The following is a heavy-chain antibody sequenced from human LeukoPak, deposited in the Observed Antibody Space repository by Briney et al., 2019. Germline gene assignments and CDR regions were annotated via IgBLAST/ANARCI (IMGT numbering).Heavy chain of an antibody. CDR2: IRYDGSNK. Sequence: GGSLRLSCAASGFTFSSYGMHWVRQAPGKGLEWVAFIRYDGSNKYYADSVKGRFTVSRDNSKNTLYLQMNSLRAEDTAVYYCAKDQFYDSSGVFDYWGQGTLVTVSS. CDR1: GFTFSSYG. J-gene: IGHJ4*02. D-gene: IGHD3-22*01. CDR3: AKDQFYDSSGVFDY. V-gene: IGHV3-30*02.